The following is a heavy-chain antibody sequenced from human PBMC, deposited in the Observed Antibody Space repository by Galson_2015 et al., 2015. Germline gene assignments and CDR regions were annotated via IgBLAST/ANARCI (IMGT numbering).Heavy chain of an antibody. CDR3: ARGQLRRSSGSYRFDP. D-gene: IGHD3-10*01. CDR2: MNPNSGNT. Sequence: SVKVSCKASGYTFTSYDINWVRQATGQGLEWMGWMNPNSGNTGYAQKFQGRVTMTRNTSISTAYMELSSLRSEDTAVYYCARGQLRRSSGSYRFDPWGQGTLVTVSS. V-gene: IGHV1-8*01. CDR1: GYTFTSYD. J-gene: IGHJ5*02.